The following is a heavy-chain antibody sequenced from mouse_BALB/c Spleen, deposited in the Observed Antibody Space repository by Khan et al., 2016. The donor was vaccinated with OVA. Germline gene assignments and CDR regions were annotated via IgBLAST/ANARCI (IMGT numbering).Heavy chain of an antibody. Sequence: VQLQQSGTELVRPGASVKLSCKASGYTFTSYWMNWVKQRPGQGLEWIGMIDPSDSETHYNQMFKDKATLNVDKYSSTAYMQLSSLTAEYSAVYYCTRREKYGYDPSWFAYWGQGTLVTVSA. J-gene: IGHJ3*01. V-gene: IGHV1-61*01. D-gene: IGHD2-2*01. CDR1: GYTFTSYW. CDR2: IDPSDSET. CDR3: TRREKYGYDPSWFAY.